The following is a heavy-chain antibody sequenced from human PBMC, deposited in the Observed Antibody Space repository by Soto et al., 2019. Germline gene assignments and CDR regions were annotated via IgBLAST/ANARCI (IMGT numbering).Heavy chain of an antibody. CDR3: ARTSPARGYSYGTQNWFDP. Sequence: SETLSLTCTVSGGSISSSSYYWGWIRQPPGKGLEWIGSIYYSGSTYYNPSLKSRVTISVDTSKNQFSLKLSSVTAADTAVYYCARTSPARGYSYGTQNWFDPWGQGTLVTVSS. J-gene: IGHJ5*02. CDR2: IYYSGST. CDR1: GGSISSSSYY. D-gene: IGHD5-18*01. V-gene: IGHV4-39*07.